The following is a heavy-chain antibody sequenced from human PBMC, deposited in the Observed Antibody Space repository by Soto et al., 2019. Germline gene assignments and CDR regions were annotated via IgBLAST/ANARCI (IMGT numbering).Heavy chain of an antibody. J-gene: IGHJ5*02. Sequence: SETLSLTCAVSGGSVGSGSYYRSWIRQPLGKGLEWIGYIYYSGNTDYNPSLRGRASISVNKAKNHFSLQLTSVTAADTAIYYCARDSVLAYYSRHRNPYWFDPWGQGTLVTVS. CDR1: GGSVGSGSYY. D-gene: IGHD3-10*01. CDR3: ARDSVLAYYSRHRNPYWFDP. V-gene: IGHV4-61*03. CDR2: IYYSGNT.